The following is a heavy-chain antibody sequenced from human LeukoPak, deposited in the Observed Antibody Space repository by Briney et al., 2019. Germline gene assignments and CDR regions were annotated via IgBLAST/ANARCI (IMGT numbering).Heavy chain of an antibody. V-gene: IGHV3-74*01. CDR2: ISNDGSST. J-gene: IGHJ6*03. CDR3: AREGELAGAYYMDV. D-gene: IGHD3-10*01. Sequence: GGSLRLSCAASGFSYNIHWMHWVRQAPGKGLVWVSRISNDGSSTIYAESVKGRFTISRDNANNKLYLQMNSLRGEDTAVYYCAREGELAGAYYMDVWGKGTTVTVSS. CDR1: GFSYNIHW.